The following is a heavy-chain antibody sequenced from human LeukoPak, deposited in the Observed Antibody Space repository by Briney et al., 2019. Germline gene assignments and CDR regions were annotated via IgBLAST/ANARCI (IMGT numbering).Heavy chain of an antibody. CDR1: GYGFSNYW. CDR2: ISPTDSDT. Sequence: GASLQISSKGAGYGFSNYWIACVRLMPGKGLACMGFISPTDSDTRYSPSFQCQVTISADTPFSTAYLQWSSLQASDTAIYYCARQDYSYYVMDVWGQGTTVTVSS. CDR3: ARQDYSYYVMDV. V-gene: IGHV5-51*01. J-gene: IGHJ6*02.